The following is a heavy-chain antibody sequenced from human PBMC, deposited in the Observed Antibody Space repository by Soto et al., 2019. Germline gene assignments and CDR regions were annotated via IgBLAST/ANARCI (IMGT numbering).Heavy chain of an antibody. CDR1: GFTFDDYA. Sequence: GGSLRLSCAASGFTFDDYAMHWVRQAPGKGLEWVSGISWNSGSIGYADSVKGRFTISRDNAKNSLYLQMNSLRAEDTAVYYCARDASVSGSSRAFDIWGQGTMVTVS. CDR3: ARDASVSGSSRAFDI. V-gene: IGHV3-9*01. CDR2: ISWNSGSI. J-gene: IGHJ3*02. D-gene: IGHD1-20*01.